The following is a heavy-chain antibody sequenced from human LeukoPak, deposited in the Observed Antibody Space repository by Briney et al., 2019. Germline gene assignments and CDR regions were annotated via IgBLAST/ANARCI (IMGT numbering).Heavy chain of an antibody. Sequence: GGSLRLSCAASGFTFSSYWMHWVRQAPGKGLVWVSRINSDGSSTNYADSVKGRFTISRDNAKNTLFLQINSLRAEDTAVYYCARYSSSSGGASYYLDYWGHGTLVTVSS. V-gene: IGHV3-74*01. CDR3: ARYSSSSGGASYYLDY. D-gene: IGHD6-6*01. CDR1: GFTFSSYW. CDR2: INSDGSST. J-gene: IGHJ4*01.